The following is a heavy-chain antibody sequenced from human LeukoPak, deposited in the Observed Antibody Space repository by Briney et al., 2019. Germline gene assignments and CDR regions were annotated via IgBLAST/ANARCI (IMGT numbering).Heavy chain of an antibody. Sequence: ASVKVSCKASGYTFTGYYMHWVRQAPGQGLEWMGWINPNSGGTNYAQKFQGRVTMTRDTSISTAYMELSRLRSDDTAVYYRARDPRYYDILTGYPDYWGQGTLVTVSS. CDR2: INPNSGGT. D-gene: IGHD3-9*01. J-gene: IGHJ4*02. CDR1: GYTFTGYY. V-gene: IGHV1-2*02. CDR3: ARDPRYYDILTGYPDY.